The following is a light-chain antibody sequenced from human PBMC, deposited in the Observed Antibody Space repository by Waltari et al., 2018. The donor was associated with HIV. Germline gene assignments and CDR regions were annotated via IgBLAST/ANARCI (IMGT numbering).Light chain of an antibody. Sequence: QSALTQPRSVSGSPGQSVTISCTGTSSDVGGYNYVYWYQQHPGKAPKLMIYYVSKRPSGVPDRFSGSKSGNTASLTISGLQAEDEADYYCCSYAGSYTLVFGGGTKLTVL. V-gene: IGLV2-11*01. J-gene: IGLJ2*01. CDR1: SSDVGGYNY. CDR2: YVS. CDR3: CSYAGSYTLV.